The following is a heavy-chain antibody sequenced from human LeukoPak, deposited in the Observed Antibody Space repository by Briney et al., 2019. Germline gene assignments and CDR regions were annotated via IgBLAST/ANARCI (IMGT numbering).Heavy chain of an antibody. CDR1: GGSISSGGYS. D-gene: IGHD3-22*01. Sequence: PSETLSLTCAVSGGSISSGGYSWSWIRQPPGKGLEWIGYIDYSGSTYYNPSLKSRVTISVDTSKNQFSLKLSSVTAADTAVYYCARVWGYYDVWGQGTLVTVSS. V-gene: IGHV4-30-4*07. CDR2: IDYSGST. CDR3: ARVWGYYDV. J-gene: IGHJ4*02.